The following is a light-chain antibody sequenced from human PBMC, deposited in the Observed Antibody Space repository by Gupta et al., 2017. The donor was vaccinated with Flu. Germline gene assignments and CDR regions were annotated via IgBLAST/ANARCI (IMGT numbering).Light chain of an antibody. CDR1: QSVSSN. V-gene: IGKV3-15*01. Sequence: GERATLSCRASQSVSSNLAWYQQKPGQAPRLLIYDASTRATGIPASFSGSGSGTEFTLTISSLQSEDFAVYYCQQSNNWPLTFGGGTKVEIK. CDR2: DAS. CDR3: QQSNNWPLT. J-gene: IGKJ4*01.